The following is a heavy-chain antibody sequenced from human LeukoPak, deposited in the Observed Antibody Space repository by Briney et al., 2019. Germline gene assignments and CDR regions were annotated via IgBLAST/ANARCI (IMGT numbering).Heavy chain of an antibody. Sequence: PGGSLRLSCAASGFTFSDYSMNWVRQAPGKGLEWVSAISGSGGSTYYADSVKGRFTISRDNSKNTLYLQMNSLRAEDTAVYYCATGHHYYDSSGYRPYGWGQGTLVTVSS. J-gene: IGHJ4*02. D-gene: IGHD3-22*01. V-gene: IGHV3-23*01. CDR3: ATGHHYYDSSGYRPYG. CDR1: GFTFSDYS. CDR2: ISGSGGST.